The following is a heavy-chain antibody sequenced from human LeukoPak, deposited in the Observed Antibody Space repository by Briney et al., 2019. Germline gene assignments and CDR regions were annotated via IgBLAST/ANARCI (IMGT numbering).Heavy chain of an antibody. CDR1: GYSISRGHY. CDR2: IYQSGTT. V-gene: IGHV4-38-2*01. Sequence: SETLSLTCAVSGYSISRGHYWGWIRQPPGKGLGWIASIYQSGTTYYNPSLKSRVTISIDTSTNQFSLELSSVTAADTAVYYCARTGRYCSGGSCYSDFDYWGQGTLVTVSS. CDR3: ARTGRYCSGGSCYSDFDY. D-gene: IGHD2-15*01. J-gene: IGHJ4*02.